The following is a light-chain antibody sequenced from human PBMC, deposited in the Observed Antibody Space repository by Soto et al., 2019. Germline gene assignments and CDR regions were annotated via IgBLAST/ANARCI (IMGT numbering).Light chain of an antibody. CDR1: QSVSSY. CDR2: GAS. V-gene: IGKV3-11*01. Sequence: EIVLTQSPATLSLSPGERATLSCRASQSVSSYLAWYQQKPVQAPRLLIYGASSRATGIPDRFSGSGSGTDFTLTISRLEPEDFAVYSCQQRSNWPSITFGQGTRLEIK. J-gene: IGKJ5*01. CDR3: QQRSNWPSIT.